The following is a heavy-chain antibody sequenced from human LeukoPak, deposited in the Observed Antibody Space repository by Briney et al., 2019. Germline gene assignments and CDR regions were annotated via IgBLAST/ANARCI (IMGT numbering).Heavy chain of an antibody. CDR3: ATANGAKYCSGGSCYYDAFDI. D-gene: IGHD2-15*01. CDR2: IYPGDSDT. V-gene: IGHV5-51*01. Sequence: GESLKISCKGSGYSFTSYWIGWVRQMPGKGLEWMGIIYPGDSDTRYSPSFQGQVTISADKSISTAYLQWSSLKASDTAMYYCATANGAKYCSGGSCYYDAFDIWGQGTMVTVSS. J-gene: IGHJ3*02. CDR1: GYSFTSYW.